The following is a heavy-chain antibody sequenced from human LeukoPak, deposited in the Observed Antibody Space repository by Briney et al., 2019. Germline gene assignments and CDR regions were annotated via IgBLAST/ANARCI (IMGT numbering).Heavy chain of an antibody. CDR3: ARARQRLYYYDSSGTPLDY. D-gene: IGHD3-22*01. Sequence: KPSQTLSLTCTVSGGSISSGSYYWSWIRQPAGKGLEWIGRIYTSGSTNYNPSLKSRVTISVDTSKNQFSLKLSSVTAADTAVYYCARARQRLYYYDSSGTPLDYWGQGTLVTVSS. CDR2: IYTSGST. CDR1: GGSISSGSYY. V-gene: IGHV4-61*02. J-gene: IGHJ4*02.